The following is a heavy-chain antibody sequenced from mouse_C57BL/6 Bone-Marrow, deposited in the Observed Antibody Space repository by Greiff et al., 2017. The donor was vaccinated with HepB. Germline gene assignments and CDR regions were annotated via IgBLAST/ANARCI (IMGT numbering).Heavy chain of an antibody. CDR1: GFTFSSYG. Sequence: EVQLKESGGDLVKPGGSLKLSCAASGFTFSSYGMSWVRQTPDKRLEWVATISSGGSYTYYPDSVKGRFTISRDNAKNTLYLQMSSLKSEDTAMYYCARHVTGRYFDYWGQGTTLTVSS. CDR2: ISSGGSYT. V-gene: IGHV5-6*01. J-gene: IGHJ2*01. D-gene: IGHD2-13*01. CDR3: ARHVTGRYFDY.